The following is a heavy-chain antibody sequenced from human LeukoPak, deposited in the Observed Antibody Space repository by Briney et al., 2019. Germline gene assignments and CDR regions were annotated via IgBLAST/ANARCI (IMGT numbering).Heavy chain of an antibody. CDR1: GGSISSHY. CDR3: ARQNTIFGVVINCFDP. CDR2: IYYSGST. V-gene: IGHV4-59*11. Sequence: SETLSLTCAVSGGSISSHYWSWIRQPPGKGLEWIGCIYYSGSTNYNPSLKSRVTISVDTSKHQFSLKLSSVTAAETAVYYCARQNTIFGVVINCFDPWGQGTLVTVST. J-gene: IGHJ5*02. D-gene: IGHD3-3*01.